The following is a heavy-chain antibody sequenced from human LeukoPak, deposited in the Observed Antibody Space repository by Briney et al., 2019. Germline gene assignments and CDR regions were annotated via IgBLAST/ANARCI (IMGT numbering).Heavy chain of an antibody. Sequence: PGGSLRLSCAVSGFTFSGFWMSWSRQAPGKGLEWVASINSDGSEGYYADVVKGRFTISRDNAKNSLYLQMNSLRAEDTAVYYCARDQNYDRTTDWGQGTLVTVSS. CDR1: GFTFSGFW. CDR2: INSDGSEG. V-gene: IGHV3-7*03. CDR3: ARDQNYDRTTD. J-gene: IGHJ4*02. D-gene: IGHD3-22*01.